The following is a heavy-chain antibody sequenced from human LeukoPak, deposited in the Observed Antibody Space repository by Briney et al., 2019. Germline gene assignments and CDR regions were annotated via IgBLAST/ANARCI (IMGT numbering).Heavy chain of an antibody. Sequence: GGSLRLSCAASGFTFNSFAMNWVRQAPGKGLEWVSSISGSGDRTYYADSVKGRFTIARDNSKNTLYLQMNSLRAEDTAVYYCAKRGVERVGNYYYQYYMDVWGKGTTVIVSS. D-gene: IGHD1-1*01. CDR1: GFTFNSFA. V-gene: IGHV3-23*01. J-gene: IGHJ6*03. CDR3: AKRGVERVGNYYYQYYMDV. CDR2: ISGSGDRT.